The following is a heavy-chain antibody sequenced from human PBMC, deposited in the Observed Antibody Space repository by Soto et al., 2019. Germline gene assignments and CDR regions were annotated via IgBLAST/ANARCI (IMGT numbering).Heavy chain of an antibody. CDR3: ARDRWYSSGWYLARWFDP. V-gene: IGHV3-21*01. J-gene: IGHJ5*02. CDR1: GFTFSSYS. CDR2: ISSSSSYI. D-gene: IGHD6-19*01. Sequence: GGSLRLSCAASGFTFSSYSMNWVRQAPGKGLEWVSSISSSSSYIYYADSVKGRFTISRDNAKNSLYLQMNSLRAEDTAVYYCARDRWYSSGWYLARWFDPWGRGTLVTVSS.